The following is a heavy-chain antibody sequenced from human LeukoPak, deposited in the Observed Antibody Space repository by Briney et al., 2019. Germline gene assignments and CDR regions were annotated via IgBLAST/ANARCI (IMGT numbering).Heavy chain of an antibody. V-gene: IGHV3-66*01. D-gene: IGHD6-19*01. CDR2: LYSGSST. CDR1: GFTVSSNY. J-gene: IGHJ4*02. CDR3: ARARTYSSGWWYCSDY. Sequence: PGGSLRLSCAASGFTVSSNYMSWVRQAPGKGLEWVSILYSGSSTYYADSVKGRFTISRDTSRNTLYLQMNSLRAEDTAIYYCARARTYSSGWWYCSDYWGQGTLVTVSS.